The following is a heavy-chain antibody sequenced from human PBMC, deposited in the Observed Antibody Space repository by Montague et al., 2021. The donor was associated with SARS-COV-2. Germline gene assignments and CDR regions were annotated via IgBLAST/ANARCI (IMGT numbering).Heavy chain of an antibody. Sequence: FLRLSCAASGFTFDDYAMHWVRQAPGKGLEWVSGISWNSGNMGYADSVKGRFTISRDNAQNSLYLQMSSLRAEDTAFYYCVKDKASYYYDTSGYYYSALFDFWGQGTLVTVSS. J-gene: IGHJ5*01. CDR3: VKDKASYYYDTSGYYYSALFDF. CDR1: GFTFDDYA. V-gene: IGHV3-9*01. D-gene: IGHD3-22*01. CDR2: ISWNSGNM.